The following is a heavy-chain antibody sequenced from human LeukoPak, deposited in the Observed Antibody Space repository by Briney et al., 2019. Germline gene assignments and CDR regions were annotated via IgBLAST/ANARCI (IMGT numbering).Heavy chain of an antibody. CDR1: GFTFSNAW. Sequence: GSLRLSCAASGFTFSNAWMIWVRQAPGKGLEWIGYIYYSGSTNYNPSLKSRVTISVDTSKNQFSLKLSSVTAADTAVYYCARVSRYFDWSIDYWGQGTLVTVSS. CDR2: IYYSGST. D-gene: IGHD3-9*01. J-gene: IGHJ4*02. CDR3: ARVSRYFDWSIDY. V-gene: IGHV4-59*01.